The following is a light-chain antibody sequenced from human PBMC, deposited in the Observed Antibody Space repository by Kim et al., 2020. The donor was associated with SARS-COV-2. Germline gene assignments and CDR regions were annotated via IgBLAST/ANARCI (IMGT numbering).Light chain of an antibody. CDR1: QSISSY. CDR3: QQSYSTPPYT. J-gene: IGKJ2*01. V-gene: IGKV1-39*01. CDR2: AAS. Sequence: ASVCDRVTITCRASQSISSYLNWYQQKPGKAPKLLIYAASSLQSGVPSRFSGSGAGTDFTLTISSLQPEDFATYYCQQSYSTPPYTFGQGTKLEIK.